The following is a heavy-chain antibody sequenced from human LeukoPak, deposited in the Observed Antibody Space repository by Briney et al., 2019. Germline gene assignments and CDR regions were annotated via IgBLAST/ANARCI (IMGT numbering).Heavy chain of an antibody. CDR1: GFTFSSYS. CDR3: ARSGQSYYMDV. CDR2: ISRSTSTI. V-gene: IGHV3-48*01. J-gene: IGHJ6*03. D-gene: IGHD2-15*01. Sequence: PGGSLRLSRAASGFTFSSYSMNWVRQAPGKGLEWISYISRSTSTIYYANSVKGRFTISRDDAKNSLYLQMNSLRVEDTAVYYCARSGQSYYMDVWGKGTTATVSS.